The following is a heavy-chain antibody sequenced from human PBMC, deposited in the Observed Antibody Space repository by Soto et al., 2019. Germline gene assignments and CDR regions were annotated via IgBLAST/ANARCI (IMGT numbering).Heavy chain of an antibody. Sequence: PGGSLRLSSAASGFTFRTYGMMWVRQAPGKGLEWVSAISQSAGGNTYYADSVKGRFTISRDDSKSTLYLQMDSLGPEDAAQYDCAGWNYEYWGHGTQVTVSS. CDR1: GFTFRTYG. D-gene: IGHD1-7*01. CDR3: AGWNYEY. V-gene: IGHV3-23*01. CDR2: ISQSAGGNT. J-gene: IGHJ4*01.